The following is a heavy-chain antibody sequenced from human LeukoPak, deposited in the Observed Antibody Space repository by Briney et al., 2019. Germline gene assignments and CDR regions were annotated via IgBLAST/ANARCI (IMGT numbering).Heavy chain of an antibody. J-gene: IGHJ4*02. CDR2: IYYSGST. CDR3: ARQIDYVWGNYRYLDN. V-gene: IGHV4-59*01. CDR1: GGSISSYY. D-gene: IGHD3-16*02. Sequence: PSETLSLTCTVSGGSISSYYWNWIRQPPGKGLEWIGNIYYSGSTKYNPSLKSRFTISVDTSKNEFSLKLTSATAADTAVYYCARQIDYVWGNYRYLDNWGQGTLVTVSS.